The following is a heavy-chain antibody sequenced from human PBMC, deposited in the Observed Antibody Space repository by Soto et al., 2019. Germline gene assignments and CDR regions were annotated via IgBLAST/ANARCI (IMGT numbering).Heavy chain of an antibody. CDR2: INAGSGKA. V-gene: IGHV1-3*01. Sequence: QIQLVQSGAEVKKPGASVKVSCKASGYTFTGFPIHWVRQAPGQRLEWMGWINAGSGKAESAQKFQGRVTIKRDTSASTVYMELNSLRPEDTAVYYCARVEIVGFDYWGQGTLVTVSS. J-gene: IGHJ4*02. D-gene: IGHD2-2*03. CDR3: ARVEIVGFDY. CDR1: GYTFTGFP.